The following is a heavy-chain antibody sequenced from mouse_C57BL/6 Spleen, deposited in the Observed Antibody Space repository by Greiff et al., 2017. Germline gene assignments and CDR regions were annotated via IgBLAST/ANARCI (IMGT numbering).Heavy chain of an antibody. CDR2: IYPGSGST. D-gene: IGHD1-1*01. J-gene: IGHJ4*01. CDR1: GYTFTSSW. V-gene: IGHV1-55*01. Sequence: VQLQQSGAELVKPGASVKMSCKASGYTFTSSWITWVKQRPGQGLEWIGDIYPGSGSTNYNEKFKSKATLTVATSSSTAYMQLSSLTSKYSAVYYCASLIYYYCYYAMDYWGQGTSVTVSS. CDR3: ASLIYYYCYYAMDY.